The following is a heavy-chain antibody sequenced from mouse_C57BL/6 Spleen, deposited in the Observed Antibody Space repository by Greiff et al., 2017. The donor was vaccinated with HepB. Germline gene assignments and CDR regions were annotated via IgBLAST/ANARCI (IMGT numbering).Heavy chain of an antibody. CDR2: INPNNGGT. CDR1: GYTFTDYN. J-gene: IGHJ1*03. V-gene: IGHV1-22*01. CDR3: ARGRITEGDWYFDV. Sequence: EVQLQQSGPELVKPGASVKMSCKASGYTFTDYNMHWVKQSHGKSLEWIGYINPNNGGTSYNQKFKGKATLTVNKSSSTAYMELRSLTSEDSAVYYCARGRITEGDWYFDVWGTGTTVTVSS.